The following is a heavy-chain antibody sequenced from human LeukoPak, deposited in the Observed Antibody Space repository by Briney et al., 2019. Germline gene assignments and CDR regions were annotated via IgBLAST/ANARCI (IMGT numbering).Heavy chain of an antibody. CDR3: AKDIPYVPSYYFDY. CDR1: GFTFSSYG. J-gene: IGHJ4*02. Sequence: GGSLRLSCAASGFTFSSYGMHWVRQAPGKGLEWVAFIRYDGSNKYYADSVKGRFTISRDNSKNTLYLQMNSLRAEDTAVYYCAKDIPYVPSYYFDYWGQGTLVTVSS. CDR2: IRYDGSNK. D-gene: IGHD3-16*01. V-gene: IGHV3-30*02.